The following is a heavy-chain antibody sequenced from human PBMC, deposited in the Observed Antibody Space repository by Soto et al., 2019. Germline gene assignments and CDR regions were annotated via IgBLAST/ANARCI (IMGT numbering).Heavy chain of an antibody. CDR3: SRRAPEGFDP. V-gene: IGHV4-39*01. CDR1: GGSISKSSYY. CDR2: MSCSGST. Sequence: KSSETLSLTCTVSGGSISKSSYYWVWIRQPPGKGLEWVGSMSCSGSTYYNPSLKSRVAISVDTSKNQLSLQVSSVTAADTAVYYCSRRAPEGFDPWGQGTLVTVSS. J-gene: IGHJ5*02.